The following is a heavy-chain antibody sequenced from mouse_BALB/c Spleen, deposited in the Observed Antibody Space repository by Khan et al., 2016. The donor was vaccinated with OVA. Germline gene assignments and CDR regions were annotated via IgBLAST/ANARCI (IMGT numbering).Heavy chain of an antibody. Sequence: DLVKPGASVKLSCKASGYTFTSYWINWIKQRPGQGLEWIGRIGPGSSNAYYNDMFKGKATLTVDTSSNTAYIQLSSLSSEDSAVYCCARENYYGRGCYAMDYGGQGVSVTVSA. CDR2: IGPGSSNA. D-gene: IGHD1-1*01. V-gene: IGHV1S41*01. J-gene: IGHJ4*01. CDR1: GYTFTSYW. CDR3: ARENYYGRGCYAMDY.